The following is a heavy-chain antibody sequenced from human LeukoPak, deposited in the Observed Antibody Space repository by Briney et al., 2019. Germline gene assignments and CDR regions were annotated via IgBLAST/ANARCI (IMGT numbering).Heavy chain of an antibody. CDR1: GFTFSSYA. Sequence: GGSLRLSCAASGFTFSSYAMNWVRQAPGKGLEWVSAISGSGSSTYCADSVKGRFTISRDNSKNTLYLQMNSLRAEDTAVYYCAKAGVSSGWTHYYMDVWGKGTTVTVSS. CDR2: ISGSGSST. D-gene: IGHD6-19*01. V-gene: IGHV3-23*01. J-gene: IGHJ6*03. CDR3: AKAGVSSGWTHYYMDV.